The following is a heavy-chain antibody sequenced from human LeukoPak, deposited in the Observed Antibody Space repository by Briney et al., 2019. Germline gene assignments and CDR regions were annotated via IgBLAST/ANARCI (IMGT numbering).Heavy chain of an antibody. J-gene: IGHJ4*02. CDR3: AKDLLCSGTSCYGSGYFDS. D-gene: IGHD2-2*01. Sequence: GGSLRLSCAASGFTFSSYAMHWVRQAPGKGLEWVAVISYDGSNKYYADSVKGRFTISRDNSKNTLYLQMNSLRPEDTAVYYCAKDLLCSGTSCYGSGYFDSWGQGTLVTVSS. CDR2: ISYDGSNK. V-gene: IGHV3-30-3*01. CDR1: GFTFSSYA.